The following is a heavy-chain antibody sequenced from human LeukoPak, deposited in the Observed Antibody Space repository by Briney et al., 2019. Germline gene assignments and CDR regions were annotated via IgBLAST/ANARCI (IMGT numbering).Heavy chain of an antibody. J-gene: IGHJ4*02. CDR3: ARGEQYYLDY. V-gene: IGHV4-59*11. D-gene: IGHD3-16*01. CDR2: IYYSGST. Sequence: SETLSLTCSVSGDSISMHYWSWIRQPPGKGLEWIGYIYYSGSTNYNPSLKSRVTISVDTSKNQFSLKLSPVTAADTAVYYCARGEQYYLDYWGQGTLVTVSS. CDR1: GDSISMHY.